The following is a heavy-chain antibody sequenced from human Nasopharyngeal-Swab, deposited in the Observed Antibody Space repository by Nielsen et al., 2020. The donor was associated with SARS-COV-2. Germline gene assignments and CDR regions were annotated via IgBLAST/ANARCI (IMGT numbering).Heavy chain of an antibody. CDR1: GLTVSSTY. J-gene: IGHJ4*02. CDR2: IDEDGTIT. Sequence: GGSLRLSCAVSGLTVSSTYMSWVRQAPGKGLEWVARIDEDGTITNHADSVKGRFTISRENAENTLYLQMNSLRVEDTAVYYCARDVGGSGSNWGQGTLVTVSS. V-gene: IGHV3-74*01. CDR3: ARDVGGSGSN. D-gene: IGHD3-10*01.